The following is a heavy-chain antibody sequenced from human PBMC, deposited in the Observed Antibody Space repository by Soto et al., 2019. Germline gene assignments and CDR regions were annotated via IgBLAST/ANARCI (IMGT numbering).Heavy chain of an antibody. J-gene: IGHJ4*02. CDR2: IVGSGSQI. V-gene: IGHV3-23*01. D-gene: IGHD4-4*01. Sequence: GGSLRLSCAVSGFTLSTFAMTWVRQAPGKGLECVSGIVGSGSQIHYADSVKGRFTISRDNSKNTLYLQMNSLRVDDTALYFCAKGDSDYYFDSLGQGTLVTVSS. CDR3: AKGDSDYYFDS. CDR1: GFTLSTFA.